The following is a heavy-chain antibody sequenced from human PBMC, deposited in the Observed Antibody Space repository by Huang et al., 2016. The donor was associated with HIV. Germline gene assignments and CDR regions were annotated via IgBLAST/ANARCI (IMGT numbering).Heavy chain of an antibody. D-gene: IGHD2-15*01. CDR3: ARDGGEH. CDR2: IKQDGSEK. Sequence: EVQLVESGGGLVRPGGSLRLSCGASGFTFSRYWMTWVRQAPGKGMEWVANIKQDGSEKYYLDSVKGRFTISRDNVENTVDLQMNGLRVEGTAVYYCARDGGEHWGQGSLVIVSS. V-gene: IGHV3-7*01. CDR1: GFTFSRYW. J-gene: IGHJ4*02.